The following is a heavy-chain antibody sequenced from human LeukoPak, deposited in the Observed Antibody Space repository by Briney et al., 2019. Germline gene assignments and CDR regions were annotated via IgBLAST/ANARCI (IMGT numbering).Heavy chain of an antibody. V-gene: IGHV1-8*01. J-gene: IGHJ6*02. CDR3: ARVCSGGSCLLYYYYGMDV. D-gene: IGHD2-15*01. Sequence: GASVKVSCKASGYTFTSYDINWVRQATGQGLEWMGWMNPNSGNIGYAQKFQGRVTMTRNTSISTAYMELSSLRSEDTAVYYCARVCSGGSCLLYYYYGMDVWGQGTTVTVSS. CDR2: MNPNSGNI. CDR1: GYTFTSYD.